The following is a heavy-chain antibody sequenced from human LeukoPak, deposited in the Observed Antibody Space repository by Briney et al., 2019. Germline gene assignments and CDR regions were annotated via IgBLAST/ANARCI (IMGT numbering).Heavy chain of an antibody. CDR2: IWYDGSNK. V-gene: IGHV3-33*01. Sequence: GGSLRLSCAASGFTFSSYGMHWVRQAPGKGLGWVAVIWYDGSNKYYAHSVKGRFTISRDNSKNTLYLQMNSLRAEDTAVYYCARERTGGSSWYNDAFDIWGQGTMVTVSS. J-gene: IGHJ3*02. CDR1: GFTFSSYG. D-gene: IGHD6-13*01. CDR3: ARERTGGSSWYNDAFDI.